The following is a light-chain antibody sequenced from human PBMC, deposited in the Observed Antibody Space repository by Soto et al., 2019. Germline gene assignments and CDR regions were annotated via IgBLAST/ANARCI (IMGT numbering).Light chain of an antibody. J-gene: IGKJ2*01. CDR2: GAS. CDR3: QQYHSFSFT. CDR1: QSVSSSY. V-gene: IGKV3-20*01. Sequence: EIVLTQSPGTLSLSPGERATLSCRASQSVSSSYLAWYQQKPGQAPRLLIYGASSRATGIPDRFSGSGSGTDFTLTLSRLEPDDSATYYCQQYHSFSFTFGQGTKLEIK.